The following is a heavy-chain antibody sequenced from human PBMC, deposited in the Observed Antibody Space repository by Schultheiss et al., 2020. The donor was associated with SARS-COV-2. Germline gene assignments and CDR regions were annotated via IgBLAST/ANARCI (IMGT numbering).Heavy chain of an antibody. CDR3: ARSCSGGSCYHDAFDI. J-gene: IGHJ3*02. Sequence: GGSLRLSCAASGFTFSSNYMSWVRQAPGKGLEWVSAISGSGGSTYYANSVKGRFTISRDNSKNTLYLQMGSLRAEDMAVYYCARSCSGGSCYHDAFDIWGQGTMVTVSS. D-gene: IGHD2-15*01. CDR1: GFTFSSNY. V-gene: IGHV3-53*05. CDR2: ISGSGGST.